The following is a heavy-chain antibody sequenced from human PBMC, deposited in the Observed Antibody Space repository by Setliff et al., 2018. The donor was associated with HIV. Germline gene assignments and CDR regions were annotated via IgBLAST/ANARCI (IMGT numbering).Heavy chain of an antibody. CDR3: VKDEEYIGVVSVTMNMPGYYHYYYMDV. J-gene: IGHJ6*03. CDR1: GFTFSSYT. Sequence: GSLRLSCAASGFTFSSYTMHWVRQAPGKGLEWVASISGGGKSIYYADSVKGRFTISRDNADRSLYLQMNSLRAEDTAVYYCVKDEEYIGVVSVTMNMPGYYHYYYMDVWGKGSTVTVSS. V-gene: IGHV3-21*01. CDR2: ISGGGKSI. D-gene: IGHD2-2*01.